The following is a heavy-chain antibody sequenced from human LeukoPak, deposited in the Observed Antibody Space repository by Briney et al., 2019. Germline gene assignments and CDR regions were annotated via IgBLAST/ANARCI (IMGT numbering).Heavy chain of an antibody. CDR3: ARPAAVAAVWDFDY. J-gene: IGHJ4*02. CDR1: GDSISSNNYF. D-gene: IGHD6-19*01. V-gene: IGHV4-39*01. Sequence: SETLSLTCTVSGDSISSNNYFWGWICQPPGKGLEWIGEISYNGNTYYNPSLKSRVTISVDTSKNQFSLKVSSVTAADTAVYYCARPAAVAAVWDFDYWGQGTLVTVSS. CDR2: ISYNGNT.